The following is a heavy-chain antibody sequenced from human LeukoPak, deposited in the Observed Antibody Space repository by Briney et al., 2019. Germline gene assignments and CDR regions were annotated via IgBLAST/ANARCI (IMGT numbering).Heavy chain of an antibody. CDR1: GFTFDDYA. CDR3: AKEDRGFDP. Sequence: PGRSLRLSCAASGFTFDDYAMHWVRQAPGKGLEWVSGISWNSGSIGYADSVKGRFTISRDNAKNSLYLQMNSLRAEDTALYYCAKEDRGFDPWGQGTLVTVSS. J-gene: IGHJ5*02. CDR2: ISWNSGSI. V-gene: IGHV3-9*01. D-gene: IGHD2-15*01.